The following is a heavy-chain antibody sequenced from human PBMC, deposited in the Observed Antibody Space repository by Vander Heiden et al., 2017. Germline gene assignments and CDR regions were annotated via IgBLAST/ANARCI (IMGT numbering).Heavy chain of an antibody. Sequence: QVQLVESGGGVVQPGRSLRLSCAASGFTLSSYGMHWVRQAPGKGLEWVAVISYDGSNRYYPDSVKGRFTISRDNSRNTLYLQMNSLRAEDTAVYYCAKDPMSASVGPSGYFDYWGQGTQGNVSS. V-gene: IGHV3-30*18. CDR3: AKDPMSASVGPSGYFDY. D-gene: IGHD1-26*01. J-gene: IGHJ4*02. CDR2: ISYDGSNR. CDR1: GFTLSSYG.